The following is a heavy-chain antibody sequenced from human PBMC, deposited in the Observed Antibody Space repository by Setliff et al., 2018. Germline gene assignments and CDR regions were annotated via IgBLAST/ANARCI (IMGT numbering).Heavy chain of an antibody. CDR3: ARVRNTQNGFFDY. V-gene: IGHV4-39*02. J-gene: IGHJ4*02. D-gene: IGHD1-1*01. CDR2: IYYSGST. CDR1: GGSITSSSNY. Sequence: SETLSLTCTVSGGSITSSSNYWGWIRRPPGKGLEWIGSIYYSGSTYYNPSLKSRVTISVDTSKNQFSLKLSSVTAADTAVYYCARVRNTQNGFFDYWSQGTLVTVSS.